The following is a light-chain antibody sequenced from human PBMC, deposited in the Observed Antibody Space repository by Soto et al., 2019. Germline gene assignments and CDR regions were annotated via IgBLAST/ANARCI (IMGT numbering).Light chain of an antibody. CDR2: KAS. Sequence: DIQMAQSPSTLSASVGDRITITCRATQSIVDWLAWYQQKPGNAPKLLIYKASSLESGVPSRFSGSGSGTEFTLTISSLQPDDFATYYCQQCFIYPYTFGQGTKVDIK. CDR3: QQCFIYPYT. CDR1: QSIVDW. V-gene: IGKV1-5*03. J-gene: IGKJ2*01.